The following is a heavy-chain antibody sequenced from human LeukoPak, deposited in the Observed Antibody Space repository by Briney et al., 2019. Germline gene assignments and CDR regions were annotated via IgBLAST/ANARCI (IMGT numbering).Heavy chain of an antibody. CDR3: ARHRKDIGFDS. CDR1: GYSFTSYW. Sequence: GESLKISRKGSGYSFTSYWIGWVRQMPGKGLEWMGIIYPGDSGTRYSPSFQGQVTISADKSISTAYLQWSSLKASDTAMYYCARHRKDIGFDSWGQGTLVTVSS. D-gene: IGHD2-15*01. CDR2: IYPGDSGT. J-gene: IGHJ4*02. V-gene: IGHV5-51*01.